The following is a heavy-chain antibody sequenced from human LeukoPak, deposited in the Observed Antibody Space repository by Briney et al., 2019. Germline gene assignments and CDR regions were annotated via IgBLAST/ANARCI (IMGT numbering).Heavy chain of an antibody. CDR2: ISGSSDTT. J-gene: IGHJ4*02. Sequence: GGSLRLSCAASGFTFSNYAMSWVRQAPGKGLEWVSGISGSSDTTYYADAVKGRFTVSRDNAKNTLYLQMSSLRADDTAVYFCAKSGTFFLYYFDNWGQGTLVTVSS. V-gene: IGHV3-23*01. D-gene: IGHD1-26*01. CDR1: GFTFSNYA. CDR3: AKSGTFFLYYFDN.